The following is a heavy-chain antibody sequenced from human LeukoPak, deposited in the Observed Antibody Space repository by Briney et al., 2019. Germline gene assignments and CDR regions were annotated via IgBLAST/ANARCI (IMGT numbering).Heavy chain of an antibody. CDR3: ARGYCSGGSCDSVENWFDP. J-gene: IGHJ5*02. CDR1: GYTFTGCY. CDR2: INPNNGGT. D-gene: IGHD2-15*01. V-gene: IGHV1-2*06. Sequence: GPSVKVSCKAAGYTFTGCYMFWVRPAPARGREWMGRINPNNGGTNNAQKFQGRVPMTRDTSISTTYMELSRLRSDDTAVYYCARGYCSGGSCDSVENWFDPWGQGTLVTVSS.